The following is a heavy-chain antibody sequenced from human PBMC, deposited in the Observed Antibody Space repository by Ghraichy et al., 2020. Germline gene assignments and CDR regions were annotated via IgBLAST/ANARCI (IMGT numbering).Heavy chain of an antibody. CDR1: GFTFSSYA. CDR3: AKVQTGDWIFGVVIPYYFDY. V-gene: IGHV3-23*01. D-gene: IGHD3-3*01. Sequence: GGSLRLSCAASGFTFSSYAMSWVRQAPGKGLEWVSAISGSGGSTYYADSVKGRFTISRDNSKNTLYLQMNSLRAEDTAVYYCAKVQTGDWIFGVVIPYYFDYWGQGTLVTVSS. J-gene: IGHJ4*02. CDR2: ISGSGGST.